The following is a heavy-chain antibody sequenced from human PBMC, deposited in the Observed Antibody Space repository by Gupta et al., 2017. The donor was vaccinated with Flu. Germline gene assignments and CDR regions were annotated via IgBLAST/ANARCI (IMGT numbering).Heavy chain of an antibody. J-gene: IGHJ4*02. CDR2: ILPMSDNI. CDR1: A. D-gene: IGHD1-1*01. CDR3: ARDRFKERVGREFDY. V-gene: IGHV1-69*01. Sequence: AINWVAQAPGQGQEWVGGILPMSDNIKSGQKFQGRVTFKADESTSTAYMELSRLGYDDTATYYWARDRFKERVGREFDYWGLGTLVTVSS.